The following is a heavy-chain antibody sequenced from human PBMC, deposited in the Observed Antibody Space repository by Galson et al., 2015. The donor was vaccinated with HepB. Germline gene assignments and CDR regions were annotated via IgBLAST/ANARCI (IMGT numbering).Heavy chain of an antibody. CDR1: GFTFSSYS. Sequence: SLRLSCAASGFTFSSYSMSWVRQAPGKGLEWVSTMSGSGGSTYYAESVEGRFTISRDNSKDTLYLQMNSLRGEDTALYYCAKDLSGSYLDSWGQGTLVTVSS. V-gene: IGHV3-23*01. D-gene: IGHD1-26*01. CDR3: AKDLSGSYLDS. CDR2: MSGSGGST. J-gene: IGHJ4*02.